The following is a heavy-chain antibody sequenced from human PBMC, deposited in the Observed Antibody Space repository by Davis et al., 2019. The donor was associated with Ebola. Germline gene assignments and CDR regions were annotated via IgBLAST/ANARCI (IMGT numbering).Heavy chain of an antibody. D-gene: IGHD1-14*01. J-gene: IGHJ6*02. CDR2: ISSSSSTI. Sequence: GESLKISCAASGFTFSSYSMNWVRQAPGKGLEWVSYISSSSSTIYYADSVKGRFTISRDNAKNSLYLQMNSLRAEDTALYYCAKDITHTVHYGMDVWGQGTTVTVSS. CDR3: AKDITHTVHYGMDV. V-gene: IGHV3-48*04. CDR1: GFTFSSYS.